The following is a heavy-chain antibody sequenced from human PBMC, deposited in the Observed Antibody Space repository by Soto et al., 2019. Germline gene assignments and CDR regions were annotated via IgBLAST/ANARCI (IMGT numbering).Heavy chain of an antibody. CDR2: ISGSGGST. CDR3: ARYSSGLDAFDI. CDR1: GFTFSSYA. V-gene: IGHV3-23*01. Sequence: PGGSLRLSCAASGFTFSSYAMSWVRQAPGKGLEWVSAISGSGGSTYYADSVKGRFTISRDNSKNTLYLQMGSLRTGDMAVYYCARYSSGLDAFDIWGQGTMVTVSS. J-gene: IGHJ3*02. D-gene: IGHD6-19*01.